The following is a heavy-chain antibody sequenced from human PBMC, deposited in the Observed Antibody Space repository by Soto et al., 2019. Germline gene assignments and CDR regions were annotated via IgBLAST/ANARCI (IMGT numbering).Heavy chain of an antibody. J-gene: IGHJ6*02. CDR3: AREKDDFWSGSPYGMDV. CDR2: IWYDGSNK. V-gene: IGHV3-33*01. CDR1: GFTFSSYG. D-gene: IGHD3-3*01. Sequence: GGSLRLSCAASGFTFSSYGMHWVRQAPGKGLEWVAVIWYDGSNKYYADSVKGRFTISRDNSKNTLYLQMNSLRAEDTAVYYCAREKDDFWSGSPYGMDVWGQGTTVTVSS.